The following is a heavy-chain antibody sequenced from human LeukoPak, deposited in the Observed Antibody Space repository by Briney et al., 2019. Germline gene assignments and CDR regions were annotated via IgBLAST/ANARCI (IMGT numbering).Heavy chain of an antibody. CDR1: GYTFTGYY. CDR3: ARDYGYYVPGDFDA. V-gene: IGHV1-2*02. D-gene: IGHD4-17*01. Sequence: ASVKVSCKASGYTFTGYYMHWVRQAPEQGLEWMGWINPNSDGTNYAQKFQGRVTMTRDTSISTAYMELSRLKSDDTAVYYCARDYGYYVPGDFDAWGQGTLVTVSS. CDR2: INPNSDGT. J-gene: IGHJ5*02.